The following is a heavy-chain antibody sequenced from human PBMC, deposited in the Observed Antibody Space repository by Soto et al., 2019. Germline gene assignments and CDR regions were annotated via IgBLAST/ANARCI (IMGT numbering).Heavy chain of an antibody. D-gene: IGHD3-3*01. CDR3: TTVEGRAYYDFWSGPGFDY. CDR2: IKSKTDGGTT. CDR1: GFTFSNAW. Sequence: GGSLRLSCAASGFTFSNAWMSWVRQAPGKGLEWVGRIKSKTDGGTTDYAAPVKGRFTISRDDSKNTLYLQMNSLKTEDTAVYYCTTVEGRAYYDFWSGPGFDYWGQGTLVTVSS. V-gene: IGHV3-15*01. J-gene: IGHJ4*02.